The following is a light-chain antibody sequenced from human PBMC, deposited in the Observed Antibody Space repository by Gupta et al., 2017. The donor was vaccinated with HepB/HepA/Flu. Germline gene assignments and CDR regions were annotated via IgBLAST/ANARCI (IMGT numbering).Light chain of an antibody. CDR3: QQYDNRPPLT. V-gene: IGKV1-33*01. CDR1: QDISNY. J-gene: IGKJ4*01. CDR2: DAS. Sequence: DIQMTQLPSSLSASLGDRVTITCQACQDISNYFNWYQQNPGKAPKLLIYDASNLETGVPSRFSGSGSGTDFTFTISSLQPEDIATYYCQQYDNRPPLTFGRGTKVEIK.